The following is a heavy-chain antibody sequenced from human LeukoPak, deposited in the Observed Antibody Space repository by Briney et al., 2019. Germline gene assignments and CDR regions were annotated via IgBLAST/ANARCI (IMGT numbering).Heavy chain of an antibody. V-gene: IGHV1-18*01. CDR1: GYTFTSYG. J-gene: IGHJ4*02. Sequence: GASMKVSCKASGYTFTSYGITWVRQAPGQGLEWMAWMSAYNGNTNYAQKLQGRVTMTTDTSTSAAYMELRSLRSDDTAVYYCARDSGIAAAGTKGWYLDYWGQGTLVTVSS. CDR3: ARDSGIAAAGTKGWYLDY. D-gene: IGHD6-13*01. CDR2: MSAYNGNT.